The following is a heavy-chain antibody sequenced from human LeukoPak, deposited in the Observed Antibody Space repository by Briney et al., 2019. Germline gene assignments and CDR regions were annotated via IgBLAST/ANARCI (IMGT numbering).Heavy chain of an antibody. D-gene: IGHD5-18*01. CDR2: INTNTGNP. Sequence: ASVKVSCKASGYTFTSYAMNWVRQAPGQGLEWMGWINTNTGNPTYAQGFTGRFVFSLDTSVSTAYLQISSLKAEDTAVYYCARGLGKKDTAMVSRYYYYYMDVWGKGTTVTVSS. CDR1: GYTFTSYA. CDR3: ARGLGKKDTAMVSRYYYYYMDV. J-gene: IGHJ6*03. V-gene: IGHV7-4-1*02.